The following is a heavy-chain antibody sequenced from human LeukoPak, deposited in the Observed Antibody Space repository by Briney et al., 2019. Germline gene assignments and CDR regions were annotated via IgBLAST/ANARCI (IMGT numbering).Heavy chain of an antibody. CDR1: GGSISSYY. J-gene: IGHJ6*03. Sequence: SETLSLTCTVSGGSISSYYWSWIRQPPGKGLEWSGYIYYSGNTNYNPSLMSRVTISVDTSKNQFSLKLSSVTASDTAVYYCAGTYSYGYYYDMDVWGKGTSVTISS. CDR2: IYYSGNT. D-gene: IGHD5-18*01. CDR3: AGTYSYGYYYDMDV. V-gene: IGHV4-59*01.